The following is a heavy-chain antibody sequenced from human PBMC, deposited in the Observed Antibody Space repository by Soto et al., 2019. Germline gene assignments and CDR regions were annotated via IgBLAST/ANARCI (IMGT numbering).Heavy chain of an antibody. V-gene: IGHV1-2*04. CDR2: INPNSGGT. Sequence: ASVKVSCKASGYTFTGYYMHWVRQAPGQGLEWMGWINPNSGGTNYAQKFQGWVTMTRDTSISTAYMELSRLRSDDTAVYYCARSNIVVVTAITALDYWGQGTLVTVSS. D-gene: IGHD2-21*02. CDR3: ARSNIVVVTAITALDY. CDR1: GYTFTGYY. J-gene: IGHJ4*02.